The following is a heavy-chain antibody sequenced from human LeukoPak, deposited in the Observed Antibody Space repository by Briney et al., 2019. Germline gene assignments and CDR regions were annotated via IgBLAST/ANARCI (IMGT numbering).Heavy chain of an antibody. D-gene: IGHD3-9*01. CDR2: ISYRGSA. CDR1: GGSIDSRSYY. V-gene: IGHV4-39*01. Sequence: SETLSLTCTVSGGSIDSRSYYRGWIRQPPGKGLEWIGSISYRGSAFYNPSLKSRVTISVDTSKNRFSPKLTSVTAAGTAVYYCARHLRYFDWFPGGWFDPWGQGTLVTVSS. J-gene: IGHJ5*02. CDR3: ARHLRYFDWFPGGWFDP.